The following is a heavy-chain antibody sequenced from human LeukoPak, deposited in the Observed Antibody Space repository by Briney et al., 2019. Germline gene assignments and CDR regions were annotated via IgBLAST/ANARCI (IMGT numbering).Heavy chain of an antibody. Sequence: ASVKVSCKASGYTFTGYYMHWVRQAPGQGLEWMGWINPNSGGTNYVQKFQGRVTMTRDTSISTAYMELSRLRSDDTAVYYCARDPVDFWSGYFVDYWGQGTLVTVSS. V-gene: IGHV1-2*02. J-gene: IGHJ4*02. CDR1: GYTFTGYY. CDR2: INPNSGGT. D-gene: IGHD3-3*01. CDR3: ARDPVDFWSGYFVDY.